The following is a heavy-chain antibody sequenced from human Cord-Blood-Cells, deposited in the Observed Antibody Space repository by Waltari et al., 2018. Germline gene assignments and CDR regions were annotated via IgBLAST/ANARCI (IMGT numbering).Heavy chain of an antibody. CDR1: GGSISSYY. CDR2: LYTRGST. D-gene: IGHD3-3*01. V-gene: IGHV4-4*07. J-gene: IGHJ5*02. Sequence: QVQLQESGPGLVKPSETLSLTCTVSGGSISSYYWSWIRQPAGKGLEWIGRLYTRGSTNTNPPLKSRVTMSVDTSKNQFSLKLSSVTAADTAVYYWARDRAGTIFGVVIIENWFDPWGQGTLVTVSS. CDR3: ARDRAGTIFGVVIIENWFDP.